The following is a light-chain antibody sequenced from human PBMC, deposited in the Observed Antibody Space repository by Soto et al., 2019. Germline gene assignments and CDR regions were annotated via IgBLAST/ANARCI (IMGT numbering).Light chain of an antibody. CDR3: QQYNNWPLT. Sequence: EIVLTQSPATLSLSPGERATLSCRASQSVSSYLAWYQQKPGQAPRLLIYDASNRATGIPARFSGSGSETEFTLTLSSLQSEDFAVYYCQQYNNWPLTFGGGTKVDI. CDR1: QSVSSY. V-gene: IGKV3-11*01. J-gene: IGKJ4*01. CDR2: DAS.